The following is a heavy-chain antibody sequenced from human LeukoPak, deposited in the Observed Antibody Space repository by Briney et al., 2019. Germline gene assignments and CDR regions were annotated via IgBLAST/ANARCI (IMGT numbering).Heavy chain of an antibody. CDR2: ISSSSSTI. D-gene: IGHD6-19*01. CDR1: GFTFSNYN. CDR3: AREGYRSDLYYFDY. V-gene: IGHV3-48*04. J-gene: IGHJ4*02. Sequence: GGSLRLSCAASGFTFSNYNMNWVRQAPGKGLEWVSYISSSSSTIYYADSVKGRFTISRDNAKNSLYLQMNSLRAEDTAVYYCAREGYRSDLYYFDYWGQGTLVTVSS.